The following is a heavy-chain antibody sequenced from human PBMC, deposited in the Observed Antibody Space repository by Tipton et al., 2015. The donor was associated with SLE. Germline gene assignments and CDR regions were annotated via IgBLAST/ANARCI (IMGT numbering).Heavy chain of an antibody. V-gene: IGHV4-34*01. CDR1: GGSFSGYY. D-gene: IGHD5-12*01. J-gene: IGHJ6*02. CDR3: ARGSGYDWPGGYYYYGMDV. CDR2: IYHSGST. Sequence: TLSLTCAVYGGSFSGYYLSWIRQPPGKGLEWIGYIYHSGSTYYNPSLKSRVIISIDTSKNQFSLKLSSVTAADTAVYYCARGSGYDWPGGYYYYGMDVWGQGTTVTVSS.